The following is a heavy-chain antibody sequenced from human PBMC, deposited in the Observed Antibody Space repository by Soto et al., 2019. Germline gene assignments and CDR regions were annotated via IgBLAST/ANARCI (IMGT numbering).Heavy chain of an antibody. CDR2: ISYDGSNK. D-gene: IGHD2-15*01. V-gene: IGHV3-30-3*01. CDR3: AGLGPYCSGGSCSYPFDY. J-gene: IGHJ4*02. CDR1: GFTFSSYA. Sequence: QVQLVESGGGVVQPGRSLRLSCAASGFTFSSYAMHWVRQAPGKGLEWVAVISYDGSNKYYADSVKGRFTISRDNSKNTLYLQMNSLRAEDTAVYYCAGLGPYCSGGSCSYPFDYWGQGPLVTVSS.